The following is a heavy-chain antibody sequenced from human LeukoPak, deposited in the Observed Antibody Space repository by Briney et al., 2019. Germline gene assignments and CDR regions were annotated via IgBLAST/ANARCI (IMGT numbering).Heavy chain of an antibody. V-gene: IGHV1-69*13. CDR1: GGTFSSYA. CDR3: ARGGIVGAIFDY. D-gene: IGHD1-26*01. Sequence: SVKVSCKASGGTFSSYAISWMRQAPGQGLEWMGGIIPIFGTANYAQKFQGRVTITADESTSTAYMELSSLRSEDTAVYYCARGGIVGAIFDYWGQGTLVTVSS. CDR2: IIPIFGTA. J-gene: IGHJ4*02.